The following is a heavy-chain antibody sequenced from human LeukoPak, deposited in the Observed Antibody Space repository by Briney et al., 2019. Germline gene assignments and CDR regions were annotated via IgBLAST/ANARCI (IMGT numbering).Heavy chain of an antibody. CDR2: ISSSGSTI. CDR1: GFTFISYE. CDR3: ANDGGVVTTGYYFDY. Sequence: PGGSLRLSCAASGFTFISYEMNWVRQAPGKGLECVSYISSSGSTIYYADSVKGRFTISRDNAKNSLYLQMNSLRAEDTAVYYCANDGGVVTTGYYFDYWGQGTLVTVSS. V-gene: IGHV3-48*03. J-gene: IGHJ4*02. D-gene: IGHD3-3*01.